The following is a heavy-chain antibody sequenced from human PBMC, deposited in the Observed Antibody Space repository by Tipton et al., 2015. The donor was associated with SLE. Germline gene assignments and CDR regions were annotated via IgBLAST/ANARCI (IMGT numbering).Heavy chain of an antibody. CDR2: IRSKAYGGTT. CDR1: GFTFGDYA. V-gene: IGHV3-49*04. Sequence: SLRLSCTASGFTFGDYAMSWVRQAPGKGLEWVGFIRSKAYGGTTEYAASVKGRFTISRDDSKSIAYLQMNSLKTEDTAVYYCTRDLGAGLSYFDYWGQGTLVTVSS. CDR3: TRDLGAGLSYFDY. D-gene: IGHD6-25*01. J-gene: IGHJ4*02.